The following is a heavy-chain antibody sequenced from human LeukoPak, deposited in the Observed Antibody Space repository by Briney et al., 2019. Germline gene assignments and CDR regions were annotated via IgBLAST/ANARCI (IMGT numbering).Heavy chain of an antibody. CDR2: IHSDGRTT. Sequence: PGGSLRLSCVASGFTFSSTWMHWVRQVPGKGLVWVSRIHSDGRTTIYADSVKGRFTISRDNAKNSLYLQMNSLRAEDTAVYYCARGWVVIAAAGFDLWGRGTLVTVSS. J-gene: IGHJ2*01. V-gene: IGHV3-74*01. D-gene: IGHD6-13*01. CDR3: ARGWVVIAAAGFDL. CDR1: GFTFSSTW.